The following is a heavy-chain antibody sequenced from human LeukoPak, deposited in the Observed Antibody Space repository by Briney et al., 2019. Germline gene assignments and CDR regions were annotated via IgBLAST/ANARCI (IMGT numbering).Heavy chain of an antibody. CDR3: ARGCPMGNFYYYYGMHV. D-gene: IGHD4-23*01. J-gene: IGHJ6*02. CDR2: INPNSGGT. Sequence: ASVKVSCKASGYTFTGYYMHWVRQAPGQGLEWMGWINPNSGGTNYAQKFQGRVTMTRDTSISTAYTELSRLRSDDTAVYYCARGCPMGNFYYYYGMHVWGQGTTVTVSS. CDR1: GYTFTGYY. V-gene: IGHV1-2*02.